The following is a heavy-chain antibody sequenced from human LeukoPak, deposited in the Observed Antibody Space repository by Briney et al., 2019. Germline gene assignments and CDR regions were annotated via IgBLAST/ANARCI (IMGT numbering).Heavy chain of an antibody. J-gene: IGHJ4*02. Sequence: GESLQISCQGFGYSFTSYWIGWVRPMPGKGLEWMGIIYPGDSDTRYSPSFQGQVTISADKSISTAYLQWSSLKASDTAMYYCARHETHFDYWGQGTLVTVSS. CDR2: IYPGDSDT. V-gene: IGHV5-51*01. CDR1: GYSFTSYW. CDR3: ARHETHFDY.